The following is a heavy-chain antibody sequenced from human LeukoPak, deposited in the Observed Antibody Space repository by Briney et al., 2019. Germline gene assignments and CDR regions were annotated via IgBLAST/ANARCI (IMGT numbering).Heavy chain of an antibody. J-gene: IGHJ3*02. CDR1: GFTFSSYS. Sequence: GGSLRLSCAASGFTFSSYSMNWVRQAPGKGLEWVSSISSSSSYICYADSVKGRFTISRDNAKNSLYLQMNSLRAEDTAVYYCARGYYDSSGYGVRAFDIWGQGTMVTVSS. CDR3: ARGYYDSSGYGVRAFDI. D-gene: IGHD3-22*01. CDR2: ISSSSSYI. V-gene: IGHV3-21*01.